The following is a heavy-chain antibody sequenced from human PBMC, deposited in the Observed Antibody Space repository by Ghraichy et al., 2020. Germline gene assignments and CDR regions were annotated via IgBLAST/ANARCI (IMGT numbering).Heavy chain of an antibody. Sequence: GGSLRLSCAASGFTFSSYNMNWVRQAPGMGLEWVSYISRDSNTMYYADSVKGRFTISRDNAKNSLYLQMNSLRDEDTAIYYCASAKQKMILVVNAAFDIWGQGTMVTVSS. V-gene: IGHV3-48*02. D-gene: IGHD3-22*01. CDR1: GFTFSSYN. CDR2: ISRDSNTM. J-gene: IGHJ3*02. CDR3: ASAKQKMILVVNAAFDI.